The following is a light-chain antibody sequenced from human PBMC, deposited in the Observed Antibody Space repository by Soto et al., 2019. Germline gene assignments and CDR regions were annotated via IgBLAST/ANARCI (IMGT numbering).Light chain of an antibody. CDR3: QQYGSSLLT. CDR2: DTF. J-gene: IGKJ4*01. Sequence: EIVLMQSPGTLSLSPGEGATLSCRASQSVNNNYLAWYQQKPGQAPTVLIFDTFRRATGVPDRFSSSGSGTDFTLTISRLEPEDFAVYYCQQYGSSLLTFGGGTKVEIK. CDR1: QSVNNNY. V-gene: IGKV3-20*01.